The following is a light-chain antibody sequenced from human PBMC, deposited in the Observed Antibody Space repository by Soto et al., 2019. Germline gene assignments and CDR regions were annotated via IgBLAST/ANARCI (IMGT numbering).Light chain of an antibody. CDR2: LGS. Sequence: DTVMTQSPLSLPVTPGEPASISCRSSQSLLHSNGYNYLDWYLQKPGQSPQLLIYLGSYRASGVPDRFSGSGSGTDFTLKISRVEAEDVGVYYCMQALQTRTFGQGTKV. CDR3: MQALQTRT. J-gene: IGKJ1*01. CDR1: QSLLHSNGYNY. V-gene: IGKV2-28*01.